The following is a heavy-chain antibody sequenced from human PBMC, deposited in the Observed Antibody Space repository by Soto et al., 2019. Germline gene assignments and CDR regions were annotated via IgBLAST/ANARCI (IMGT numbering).Heavy chain of an antibody. CDR1: GGTFRTYA. CDR2: IIPIFGTV. Sequence: QVQLLQSGAEVKKPGSSVRVSCEASGGTFRTYAISWVRQAPGQGLERMGEIIPIFGTVNYAQKFQGRVTITADESTTTVYMDLRSLRSEDTAVYYCAKGAVAGTPTSYYYDGMDVWGQGTTVTVSS. J-gene: IGHJ6*02. V-gene: IGHV1-69*12. D-gene: IGHD6-19*01. CDR3: AKGAVAGTPTSYYYDGMDV.